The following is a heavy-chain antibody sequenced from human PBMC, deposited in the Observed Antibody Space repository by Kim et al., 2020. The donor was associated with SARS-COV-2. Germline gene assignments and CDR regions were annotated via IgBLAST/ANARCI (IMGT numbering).Heavy chain of an antibody. J-gene: IGHJ4*02. CDR3: ARAGYYRFDY. D-gene: IGHD3-3*01. Sequence: GGSLRLSCVASGFTLGSHWMHWVRQTPGEGLVWVSRLNPDETTIDYADSVKGRFTISRDRAKNTLYLQMNYLRAEDTAVYYCARAGYYRFDYWGQGAPDTVS. V-gene: IGHV3-74*01. CDR2: LNPDETTI. CDR1: GFTLGSHW.